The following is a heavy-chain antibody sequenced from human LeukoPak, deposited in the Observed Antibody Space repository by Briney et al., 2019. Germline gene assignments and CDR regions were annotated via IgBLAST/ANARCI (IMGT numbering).Heavy chain of an antibody. V-gene: IGHV4-61*08. Sequence: PSETLSLTCAVSGGSISSGGYSWSWIRQPPGKGLEWIGYIYYSGSTNYNPSLKSRVTISVDTSKNQFSLKLSSVTAADTAVYYCARDRVGPRRVGSYMDVWGKGTTVTISS. CDR2: IYYSGST. J-gene: IGHJ6*03. D-gene: IGHD3-10*01. CDR1: GGSISSGGYS. CDR3: ARDRVGPRRVGSYMDV.